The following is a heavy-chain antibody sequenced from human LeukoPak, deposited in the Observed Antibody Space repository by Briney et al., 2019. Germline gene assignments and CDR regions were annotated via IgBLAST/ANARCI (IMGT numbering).Heavy chain of an antibody. CDR2: IYSGGST. D-gene: IGHD6-13*01. Sequence: GGSLRLSCAASGFTVSSNYMSWVRQAPGKGLEWVSVIYSGGSTYYADSVKGRFTISRDNSKNTLYLQMNSLRAEDTAVYYCARSRQQLVRYFDYWGQGTLVTVSS. J-gene: IGHJ4*02. CDR3: ARSRQQLVRYFDY. CDR1: GFTVSSNY. V-gene: IGHV3-66*01.